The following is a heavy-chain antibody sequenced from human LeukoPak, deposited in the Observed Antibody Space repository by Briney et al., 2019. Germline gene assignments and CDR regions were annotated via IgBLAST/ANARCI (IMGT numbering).Heavy chain of an antibody. CDR2: ISSSGSTI. J-gene: IGHJ4*02. CDR3: TTLGYHLDS. D-gene: IGHD3-22*01. CDR1: GCTFSDYY. Sequence: GGSLRLSCAASGCTFSDYYMSWIRQAPGKGLEWVSYISSSGSTIYYADSVKGRFTISRDNARNSLYLQMNSLRAQDTALYYCTTLGYHLDSWGQGTLVTVSS. V-gene: IGHV3-11*04.